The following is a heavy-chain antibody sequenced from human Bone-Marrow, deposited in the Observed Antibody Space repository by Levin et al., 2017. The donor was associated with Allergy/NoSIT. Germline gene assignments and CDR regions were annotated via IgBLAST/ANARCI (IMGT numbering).Heavy chain of an antibody. Sequence: SETLSLTCTVSGVSISDHYWNWVRQPPGKGLEWIGYMHHTGTSNQNPSLKGRVTISIDTSKNQVSLKLRSLTAADTAVYYCARDRSTSESGYDFGDDALDIWGQGTVVTVSS. J-gene: IGHJ3*02. V-gene: IGHV4-59*11. D-gene: IGHD5-12*01. CDR2: MHHTGTS. CDR1: GVSISDHY. CDR3: ARDRSTSESGYDFGDDALDI.